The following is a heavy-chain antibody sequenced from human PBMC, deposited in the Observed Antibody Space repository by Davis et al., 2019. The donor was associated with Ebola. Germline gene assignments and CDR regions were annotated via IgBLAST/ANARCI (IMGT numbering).Heavy chain of an antibody. Sequence: PSETLSLTCTVSGGSISSHYWSWIRQPPGKGLEWIGYIHESGRTNLNPSLKSRVTISGETSRNQFSLKLSSVTAADTAVYYCARDRKGDGYAGFDYWGQGALVTVSS. D-gene: IGHD5-24*01. J-gene: IGHJ4*02. CDR1: GGSISSHY. CDR2: IHESGRT. CDR3: ARDRKGDGYAGFDY. V-gene: IGHV4-59*11.